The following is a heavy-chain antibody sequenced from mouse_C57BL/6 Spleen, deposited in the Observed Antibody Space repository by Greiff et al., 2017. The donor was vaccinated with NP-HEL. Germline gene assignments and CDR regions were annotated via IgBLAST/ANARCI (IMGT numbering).Heavy chain of an antibody. CDR1: GYAFSSSW. D-gene: IGHD2-4*01. V-gene: IGHV1-82*01. Sequence: QVQLQQSGPELVKPGASVKISCKASGYAFSSSWMNWVKQRPGKGLEWIGRIYPGDGDTNYNGKFKGKATLTADKSSSTAYMPLSSPTSEDSAVYFCARDDYDGLWGQGTTLTVS. J-gene: IGHJ2*01. CDR3: ARDDYDGL. CDR2: IYPGDGDT.